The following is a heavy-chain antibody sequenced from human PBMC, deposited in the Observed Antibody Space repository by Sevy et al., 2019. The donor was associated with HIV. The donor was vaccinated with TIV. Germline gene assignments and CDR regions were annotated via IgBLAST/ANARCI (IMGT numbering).Heavy chain of an antibody. J-gene: IGHJ4*02. CDR3: ARDRRTLNYYGSSGYNYYFDY. Sequence: GGSLRLSCAASGFTFSTYNMNWVRQAPGKGLEWVSSITDSSNYIYHADSVKGRFTISRDKAKNSLYLQMNSLRAEDTAVYFWARDRRTLNYYGSSGYNYYFDYWGQGTLVTVSS. CDR2: ITDSSNYI. D-gene: IGHD3-22*01. CDR1: GFTFSTYN. V-gene: IGHV3-21*01.